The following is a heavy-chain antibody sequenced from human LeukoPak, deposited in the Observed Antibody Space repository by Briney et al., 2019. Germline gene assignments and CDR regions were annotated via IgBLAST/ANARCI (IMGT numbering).Heavy chain of an antibody. CDR3: AKEYMSSWQFDP. Sequence: GGSWRLSCAASGCTFTDYAMTWVRQAPGKGLEWVSSIAVSTANRYYSNSVKGRFTISRDNPKNTLYLQMNSLRAEDTAVYYCAKEYMSSWQFDPWGRGTLVTVSS. V-gene: IGHV3-23*01. CDR2: IAVSTANR. D-gene: IGHD6-13*01. CDR1: GCTFTDYA. J-gene: IGHJ5*02.